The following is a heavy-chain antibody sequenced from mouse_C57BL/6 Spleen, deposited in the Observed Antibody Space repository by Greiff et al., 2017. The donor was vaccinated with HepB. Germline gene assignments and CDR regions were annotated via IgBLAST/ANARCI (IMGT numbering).Heavy chain of an antibody. CDR1: GYTFTSYG. Sequence: QVHVKQSGAELARPGASVKLSCKASGYTFTSYGISWVKQRTGQGLEWIGEIYPRSGNTYYNEKFKGKATLTADKSSSTAYMELRSLTSEDSAVYFCASPISFAYWGQGTLVTVSA. J-gene: IGHJ3*01. V-gene: IGHV1-81*01. CDR3: ASPISFAY. CDR2: IYPRSGNT.